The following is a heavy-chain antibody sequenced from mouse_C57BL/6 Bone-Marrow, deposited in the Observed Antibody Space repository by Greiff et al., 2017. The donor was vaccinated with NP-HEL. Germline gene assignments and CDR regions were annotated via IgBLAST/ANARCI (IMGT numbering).Heavy chain of an antibody. J-gene: IGHJ3*01. Sequence: EVMLVESGGGLVQPKGSLKLSCAASGFSFTTYAMNWVRQAPGQGLEWVARIRSKSNNYATYYADSVKDRFTISRDDSESMLYLQMNNLKTEDTAMYYCVRQLRLRGFAYWGQGTLVTVSA. CDR1: GFSFTTYA. V-gene: IGHV10-1*01. CDR3: VRQLRLRGFAY. CDR2: IRSKSNNYAT. D-gene: IGHD3-2*02.